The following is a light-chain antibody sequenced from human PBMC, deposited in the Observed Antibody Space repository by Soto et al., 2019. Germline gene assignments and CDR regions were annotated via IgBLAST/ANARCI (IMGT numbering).Light chain of an antibody. CDR1: SSDVGGYNY. V-gene: IGLV2-14*01. CDR3: SSYTSSRTRV. Sequence: QSALTQPASVSGSPGQSSTISCTGTSSDVGGYNYVSWYQQHPGKAPKLMIYDVSNRPSGVSNRFSGSKSGNTASLTISGLQAEDEADYYCSSYTSSRTRVFGTGTKVTVL. CDR2: DVS. J-gene: IGLJ1*01.